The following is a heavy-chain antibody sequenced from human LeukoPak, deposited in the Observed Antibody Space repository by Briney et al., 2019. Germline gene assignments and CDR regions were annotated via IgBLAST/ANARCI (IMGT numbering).Heavy chain of an antibody. Sequence: PGGSLRLSCAASGFTFSTYAMHWVRQAPGKGLEWVALISYDGTIKYYADSVKGRLTISRDNPKNTLYLQVNSLTAEDTAVYLCARWSVATATDYWGQGTLVTVSS. CDR2: ISYDGTIK. J-gene: IGHJ4*02. V-gene: IGHV3-30*04. CDR1: GFTFSTYA. D-gene: IGHD5-12*01. CDR3: ARWSVATATDY.